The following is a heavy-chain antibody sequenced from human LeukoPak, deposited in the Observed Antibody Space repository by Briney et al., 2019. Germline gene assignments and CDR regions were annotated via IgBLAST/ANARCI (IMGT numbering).Heavy chain of an antibody. Sequence: ASVKVSCKASGGTFSGYAISWVRQAPGQGLEWMGWISAYNGNTNYAQKLQGRVTMTTDTSTSTAYMELRSLRSDDTAVYYCARGNNWNYNYWGQGTLVTVSS. CDR1: GGTFSGYA. V-gene: IGHV1-18*01. CDR2: ISAYNGNT. J-gene: IGHJ4*02. D-gene: IGHD1-7*01. CDR3: ARGNNWNYNY.